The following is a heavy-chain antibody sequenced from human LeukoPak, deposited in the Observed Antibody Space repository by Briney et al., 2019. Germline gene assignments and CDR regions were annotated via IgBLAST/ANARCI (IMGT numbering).Heavy chain of an antibody. Sequence: ASVKVSCKASGYTFTGYYMHWVRQAPGQGLEWMGWINPNSGGTNYAQKFQGRVTMTRDTSISTAYMELSRLRSDDTAVYYCARDQGVTDPPPYGLDVWGQGTTVTVSS. V-gene: IGHV1-2*02. CDR1: GYTFTGYY. D-gene: IGHD3-10*01. J-gene: IGHJ6*02. CDR3: ARDQGVTDPPPYGLDV. CDR2: INPNSGGT.